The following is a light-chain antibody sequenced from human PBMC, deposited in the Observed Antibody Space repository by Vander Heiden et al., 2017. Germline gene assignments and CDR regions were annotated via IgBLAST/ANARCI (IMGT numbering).Light chain of an antibody. CDR2: DAS. J-gene: IGKJ5*01. Sequence: DIQMTQSPSSLSASVGDRVTITCQASQDISNYLNWYQQKPGKAPKLLIYDASKFETGVPSRFSGSGSGTDFTFTISSLHPEDLATYYCQQDDNLPITFGQGARLDIK. CDR3: QQDDNLPIT. CDR1: QDISNY. V-gene: IGKV1-33*01.